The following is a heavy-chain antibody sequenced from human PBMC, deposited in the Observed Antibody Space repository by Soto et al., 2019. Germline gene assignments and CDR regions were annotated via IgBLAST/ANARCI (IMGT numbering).Heavy chain of an antibody. Sequence: SETLSLTCTVSGGSISSYYWSWIRQPPGKGLEWIGYIYYSGSTNYNPSLKSRVTISVDTSKNQFSLKLSSVTAADTAVYYCARNTYDFWSGYSYYFDYWGQGTLVTVS. D-gene: IGHD3-3*01. CDR2: IYYSGST. CDR1: GGSISSYY. J-gene: IGHJ4*02. V-gene: IGHV4-59*01. CDR3: ARNTYDFWSGYSYYFDY.